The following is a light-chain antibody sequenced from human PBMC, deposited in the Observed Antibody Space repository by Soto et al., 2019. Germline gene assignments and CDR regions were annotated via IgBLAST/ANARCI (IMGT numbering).Light chain of an antibody. CDR1: QRISRW. V-gene: IGKV1-5*01. CDR3: QKYNHYSGLT. Sequence: DTQSTQSPSILSASVGYRFTTTGLASQRISRWLAWDQQKPGKAHKLLIYDASSLESGVPSRFRGSGSGTEFTLTISSLQPDDFATYSCQKYNHYSGLTFGGGNAVDI. J-gene: IGKJ4*01. CDR2: DAS.